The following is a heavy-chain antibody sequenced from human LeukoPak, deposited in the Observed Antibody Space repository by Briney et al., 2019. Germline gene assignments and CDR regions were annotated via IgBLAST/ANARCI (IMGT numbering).Heavy chain of an antibody. J-gene: IGHJ6*03. CDR1: GGSFSGYY. D-gene: IGHD6-13*01. Sequence: PSETLSLTCAVYGGSFSGYYWSWTRQPPGKGLEWIGEINHSGSTNYNPSLKSRVTISVDTSKNQFSLKLSSVTAADTAVYYCARGRGYSSSWYYYYYYMDVWGKGTTVTVSS. V-gene: IGHV4-34*01. CDR3: ARGRGYSSSWYYYYYYMDV. CDR2: INHSGST.